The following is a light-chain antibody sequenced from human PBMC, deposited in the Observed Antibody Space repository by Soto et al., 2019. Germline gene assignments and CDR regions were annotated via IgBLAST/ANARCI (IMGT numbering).Light chain of an antibody. CDR3: CSYAGSTTVVV. CDR1: SSDVGSYNL. V-gene: IGLV2-23*01. CDR2: EGS. Sequence: QSALTQPASVSGSPGQSITISCTGTSSDVGSYNLVSWYQQHPGKAPKLIIYEGSKRPSGVSNRFSGSKSGDTASLTISGLQVEDEADYYCCSYAGSTTVVVFGGGTKLTVL. J-gene: IGLJ2*01.